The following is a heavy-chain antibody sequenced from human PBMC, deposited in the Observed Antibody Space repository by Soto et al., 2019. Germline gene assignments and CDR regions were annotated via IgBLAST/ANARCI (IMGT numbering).Heavy chain of an antibody. V-gene: IGHV4-31*03. J-gene: IGHJ4*02. CDR3: ARDGRTYFSHV. D-gene: IGHD2-8*01. CDR2: IYYSGST. Sequence: SETLSLTCTVSGGSISSGGYYWSWIRQHPGKGLEWIGYIYYSGSTYYNPSLKSRVTISVDTSKNQFSLKLSSVTAADTAVYYCARDGRTYFSHVWGQGTLVTVSS. CDR1: GGSISSGGYY.